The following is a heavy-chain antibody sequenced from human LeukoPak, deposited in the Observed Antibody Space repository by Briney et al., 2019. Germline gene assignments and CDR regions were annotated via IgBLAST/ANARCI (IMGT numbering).Heavy chain of an antibody. J-gene: IGHJ2*01. V-gene: IGHV4-59*01. Sequence: APETLSLTCTVSGGSISSYYWSWIRQPPGKGLEWIGYIYYSGSTNYSPSLKSRLTISVDTSKNQFSLKLSSVTAADTAVYYCARTYGSSGLGYFDLWGRGTPVTVSS. CDR2: IYYSGST. D-gene: IGHD6-13*01. CDR3: ARTYGSSGLGYFDL. CDR1: GGSISSYY.